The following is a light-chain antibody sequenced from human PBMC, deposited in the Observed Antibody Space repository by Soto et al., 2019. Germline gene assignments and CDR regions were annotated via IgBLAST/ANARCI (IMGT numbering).Light chain of an antibody. V-gene: IGLV3-25*03. Sequence: SYELTQPPSVSVSPGQTARITCSGDALPKQYVYWYQQKPGQAPVVLIYKDSERPSGTPERFSGSSSGTTVTLTISGVQAEDEADYYCQSADSSGTYRVFGGGTKLTVL. J-gene: IGLJ2*01. CDR1: ALPKQY. CDR3: QSADSSGTYRV. CDR2: KDS.